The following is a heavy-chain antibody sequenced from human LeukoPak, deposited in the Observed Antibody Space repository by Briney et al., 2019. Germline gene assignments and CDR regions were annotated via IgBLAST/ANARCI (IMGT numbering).Heavy chain of an antibody. CDR1: GFTFSSYT. CDR2: ISGSGSTI. D-gene: IGHD6-19*01. J-gene: IGHJ4*02. CDR3: ARVGIYRVAVAGPYYFDY. Sequence: PGGSLRLSCAASGFTFSSYTMNWVRQAPGKGLEWLSYISGSGSTIYYAGSVKGRFTISRDNAKNSLYLQMNSLRAEDTAVYYCARVGIYRVAVAGPYYFDYWGQGTLVTVSS. V-gene: IGHV3-48*04.